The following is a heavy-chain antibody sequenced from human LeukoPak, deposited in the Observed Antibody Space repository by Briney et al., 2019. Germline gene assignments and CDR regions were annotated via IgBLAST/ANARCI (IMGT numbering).Heavy chain of an antibody. Sequence: GASVTVSCKASGYTFTGYYIYWVRQAPGQGLEWMGWINPNSGGANYAQKFQVRVTMTRDRSSSTAYMELSRLRSDDTAVYYCARGRDELDYWGQGTLVTVSS. CDR2: INPNSGGA. CDR3: ARGRDELDY. CDR1: GYTFTGYY. V-gene: IGHV1-2*02. J-gene: IGHJ4*02. D-gene: IGHD1-1*01.